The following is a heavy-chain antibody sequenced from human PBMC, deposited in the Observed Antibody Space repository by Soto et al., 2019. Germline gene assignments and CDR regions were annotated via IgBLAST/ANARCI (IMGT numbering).Heavy chain of an antibody. J-gene: IGHJ4*02. V-gene: IGHV3-66*01. CDR1: GFTVSSNS. CDR2: IYSGGST. Sequence: EVQLVESGGGLVQPGGSLRLSCAASGFTVSSNSMSWVRQAPGKGLEWVSVIYSGGSTYYADSVKGRFTISRDNSKNTLYLQMNSLRAEDTAVYYCARGATYGSGSHIDYWGQGTLVTVSS. D-gene: IGHD3-10*01. CDR3: ARGATYGSGSHIDY.